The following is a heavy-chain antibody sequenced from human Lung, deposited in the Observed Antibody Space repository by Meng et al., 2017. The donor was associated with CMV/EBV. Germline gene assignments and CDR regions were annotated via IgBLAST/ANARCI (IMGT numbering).Heavy chain of an antibody. V-gene: IGHV3-30*02. CDR3: AKDLGTSSRSY. CDR2: IRPDGTDK. D-gene: IGHD6-6*01. Sequence: GXSXKIPFAASGFAFRNFGIHWVRQAPGKGLEWVAFIRPDGTDKYYGDSVTGRFTISRDDSENTLFLQMNSLRPDDTAMYYCAKDLGTSSRSYWGQGTLVTVSS. CDR1: GFAFRNFG. J-gene: IGHJ4*02.